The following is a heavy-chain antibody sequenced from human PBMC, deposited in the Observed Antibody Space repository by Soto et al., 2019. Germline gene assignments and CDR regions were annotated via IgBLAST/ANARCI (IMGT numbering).Heavy chain of an antibody. V-gene: IGHV1-69*01. CDR3: AREPYDSSGQTSDFGDY. D-gene: IGHD3-22*01. J-gene: IGHJ4*02. Sequence: QVQLVQSGAEVKKPGSSVKVSCKASGGTFSSYAISWVRQAPGQGLEWMGGIIPIFGTANYAQKFQGRVTTTADDSTSTAYMELSSLRSEDTAVYYCAREPYDSSGQTSDFGDYWGQGTLVTVSS. CDR2: IIPIFGTA. CDR1: GGTFSSYA.